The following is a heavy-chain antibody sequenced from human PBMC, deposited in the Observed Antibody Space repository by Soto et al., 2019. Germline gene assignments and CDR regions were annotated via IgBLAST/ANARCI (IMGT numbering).Heavy chain of an antibody. CDR2: ISGSGGST. V-gene: IGHV3-23*01. CDR1: GFTFSSCA. Sequence: LRLSCAASGFTFSSCAMSWVRQAPGKGLEWVSAISGSGGSTYYADSVKGWFTISRDNCKNTLYLQMNSLRAEDTAVYYCAKDEPPDYVWGSYRHFDYWGQGTLVTVSS. J-gene: IGHJ4*02. CDR3: AKDEPPDYVWGSYRHFDY. D-gene: IGHD3-16*02.